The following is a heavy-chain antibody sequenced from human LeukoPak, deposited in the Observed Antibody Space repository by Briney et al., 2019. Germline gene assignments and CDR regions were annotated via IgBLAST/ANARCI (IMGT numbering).Heavy chain of an antibody. V-gene: IGHV3-48*03. D-gene: IGHD4-17*01. Sequence: GGTLRLSCVASGFTFRNYGMNWVRQAPGKGLEWVSGISPGGDTPYYADSVKGRFTISRDNAKNSLYLQMNSLRAEDTAVYYCARAPPLRPFDYWGQGTLVTVSS. CDR2: ISPGGDTP. J-gene: IGHJ4*02. CDR1: GFTFRNYG. CDR3: ARAPPLRPFDY.